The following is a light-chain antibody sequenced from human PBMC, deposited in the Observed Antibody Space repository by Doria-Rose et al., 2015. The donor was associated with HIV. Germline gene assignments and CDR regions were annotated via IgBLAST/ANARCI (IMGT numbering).Light chain of an antibody. CDR2: WAS. Sequence: GERATINCKSSQSVLYSSNNKNYLAWYQQKPGQPPKLLIYWASTRESGVPDRFSGSGSGTDFSLTISSLQAEDVAVYYCQQYYSTPYTFGQGTRLEIK. CDR3: QQYYSTPYT. J-gene: IGKJ2*01. CDR1: QSVLYSSNNKNY. V-gene: IGKV4-1*01.